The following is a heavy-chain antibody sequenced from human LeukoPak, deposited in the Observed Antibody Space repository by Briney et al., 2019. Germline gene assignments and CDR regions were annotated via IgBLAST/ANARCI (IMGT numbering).Heavy chain of an antibody. CDR3: ARGKWNYPFDY. D-gene: IGHD1-7*01. V-gene: IGHV3-53*01. CDR2: IYSGDNT. CDR1: GFTVSSNY. J-gene: IGHJ4*02. Sequence: GVSLRLSCAASGFTVSSNYMSWVRQAPGKGLEWVSVIYSGDNTYYADSAKGRFTISRDNSKNTVYLQMNSLRAEDTAVYYCARGKWNYPFDYWGQGTLVTVSS.